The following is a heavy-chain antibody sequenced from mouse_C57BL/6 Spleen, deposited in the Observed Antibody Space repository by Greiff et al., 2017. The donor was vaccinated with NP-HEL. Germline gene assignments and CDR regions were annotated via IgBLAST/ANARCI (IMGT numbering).Heavy chain of an antibody. D-gene: IGHD1-1*01. CDR3: ARRYGSSDWYFDV. CDR2: INPGSGGT. J-gene: IGHJ1*03. CDR1: GYAFTNYL. V-gene: IGHV1-54*01. Sequence: QVQLQQSGAELVRPGTSVKVSCKASGYAFTNYLIEWVKQRPGQGLEWIGVINPGSGGTNYNEKFKGKATLTADKSSSTAYMQLSSLTSEDSAVYFCARRYGSSDWYFDVWGTGTTVTVSS.